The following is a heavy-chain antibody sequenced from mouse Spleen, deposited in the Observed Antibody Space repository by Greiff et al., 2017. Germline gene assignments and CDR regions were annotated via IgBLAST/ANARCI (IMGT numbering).Heavy chain of an antibody. J-gene: IGHJ3*01. D-gene: IGHD2-3*01. V-gene: IGHV1-80*01. CDR2: IYPGDGDT. CDR1: GYAFSSYW. CDR3: ARNDGYYGGFAY. Sequence: QVQLQQSGAELVRPGSSVKISCKASGYAFSSYWMNWVKQRPGQGLEWIGQIYPGDGDTNYNGKFKGKATLTADKSSSTAYMQLSSLTSEDSAVYFCARNDGYYGGFAYWGQGTLVTVSA.